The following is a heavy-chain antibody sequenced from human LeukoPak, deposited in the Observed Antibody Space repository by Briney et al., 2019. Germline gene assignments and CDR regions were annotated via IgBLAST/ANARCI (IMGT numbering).Heavy chain of an antibody. V-gene: IGHV3-23*01. CDR3: AKDGGLWVSAHWGDS. Sequence: PGGSLRLSCAASGFTFSSYTMSWVRQAPGKGLEGVSTITTSDGNTYYADSVKGRFTVSRDNSKNTLFLQMNSLRAEDTAVYYCAKDGGLWVSAHWGDSWGRGTLVTASS. CDR2: ITTSDGNT. CDR1: GFTFSSYT. J-gene: IGHJ4*02. D-gene: IGHD7-27*01.